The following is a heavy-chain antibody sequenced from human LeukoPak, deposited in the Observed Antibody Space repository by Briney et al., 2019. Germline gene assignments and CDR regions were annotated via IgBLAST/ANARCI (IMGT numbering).Heavy chain of an antibody. D-gene: IGHD3-22*01. CDR2: ISAYNGNT. Sequence: ALVKVSCKASGYAFTSYGISWVRQAPGQGLEWMGWISAYNGNTNYAQKLQGRVTMTTDTSTSTAYMELRSLRSDDTAVYYCARDRKTSYYYDSSGYPHHWGQGTLVTVSS. V-gene: IGHV1-18*01. CDR1: GYAFTSYG. J-gene: IGHJ5*02. CDR3: ARDRKTSYYYDSSGYPHH.